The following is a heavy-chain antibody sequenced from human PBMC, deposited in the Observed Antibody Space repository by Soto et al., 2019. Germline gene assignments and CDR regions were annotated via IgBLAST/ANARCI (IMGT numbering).Heavy chain of an antibody. CDR1: GYTFTTCA. J-gene: IGHJ4*02. Sequence: QVQLVQSGAEVKKPGASVKVSCKASGYTFTTCAIHWVRQAPGQRLEWMGWINAGNGNTVYSQKFQGRVTITRDTSASTAFMELSSLRSEDSAMYYCARDAGYYDSGSYYSYWGQGTLVTVSS. CDR3: ARDAGYYDSGSYYSY. D-gene: IGHD3-10*01. CDR2: INAGNGNT. V-gene: IGHV1-3*01.